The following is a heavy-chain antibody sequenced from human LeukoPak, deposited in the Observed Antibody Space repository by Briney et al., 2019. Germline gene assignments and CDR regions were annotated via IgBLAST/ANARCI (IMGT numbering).Heavy chain of an antibody. D-gene: IGHD5-12*01. J-gene: IGHJ2*01. V-gene: IGHV3-7*01. Sequence: PGGSLRLSCAAAGFTFSRYWMTWVRQAPGEGLEWVANIKRDGSEKSHVDSGKVRFTISRYNAQNSLFLQKNSLSAEDTAVYYCARSVYSGYHYSSRYFALWGRGTLVTVSS. CDR3: ARSVYSGYHYSSRYFAL. CDR2: IKRDGSEK. CDR1: GFTFSRYW.